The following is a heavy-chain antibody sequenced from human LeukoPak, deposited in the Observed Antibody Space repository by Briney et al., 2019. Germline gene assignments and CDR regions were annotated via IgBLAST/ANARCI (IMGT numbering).Heavy chain of an antibody. Sequence: PGGSLRLSCAASGFTFSSYGMHWVRQAPGKGLEWVAVIWYDGSNKYYADSVKGRFTISRDNSKNTLYLQMNSLGAEDTAVYYCARDFHSGINRLCYFDYWGQGTLVTVSS. D-gene: IGHD3-10*01. CDR3: ARDFHSGINRLCYFDY. J-gene: IGHJ4*02. CDR2: IWYDGSNK. CDR1: GFTFSSYG. V-gene: IGHV3-33*01.